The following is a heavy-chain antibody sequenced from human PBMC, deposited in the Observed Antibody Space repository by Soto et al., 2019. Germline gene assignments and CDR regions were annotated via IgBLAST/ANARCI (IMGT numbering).Heavy chain of an antibody. J-gene: IGHJ6*02. D-gene: IGHD5-18*01. V-gene: IGHV1-2*02. CDR3: ARAKDTAMANYYYGMDV. CDR2: INPNSGGT. CDR1: GYTFTGYY. Sequence: QVQLVQSGAEVKKPGASVKVSCKASGYTFTGYYMHWVRQAPGQGLEWMGWINPNSGGTNYAQKFQCRVTMTRDTSISTAYMELSRLRSDDTAVYYCARAKDTAMANYYYGMDVWGQGTTVTVAS.